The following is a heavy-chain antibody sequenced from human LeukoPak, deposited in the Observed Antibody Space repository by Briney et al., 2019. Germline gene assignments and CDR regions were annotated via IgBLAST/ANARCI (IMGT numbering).Heavy chain of an antibody. CDR2: NNGDGSTT. CDR1: GFSLSGYW. V-gene: IGHV3-74*01. CDR3: ARDPRDVGLAP. Sequence: GGSLRLSCVASGFSLSGYWMYWVRQAPGKGLMYISRNNGDGSTTNYADVVKGRFTMSRDNVKNTLYLQMNSLRVEDTAVYYCARDPRDVGLAPWGQGTLVTVSS. J-gene: IGHJ5*02. D-gene: IGHD5-24*01.